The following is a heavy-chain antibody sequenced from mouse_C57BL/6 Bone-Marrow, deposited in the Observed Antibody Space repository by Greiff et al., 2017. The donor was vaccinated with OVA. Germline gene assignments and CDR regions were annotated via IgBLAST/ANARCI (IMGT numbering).Heavy chain of an antibody. CDR1: GYTFTDYY. D-gene: IGHD2-3*01. CDR2: INPNNGGT. CDR3: ANGYSYWYFDV. J-gene: IGHJ1*03. V-gene: IGHV1-26*01. Sequence: VQLQQSGPELVKPGASVKISCKASGYTFTDYYMNWVKQSHGKSLEWIGDINPNNGGTSYNQKFKGKATLTVDKSSSTAYMELRSLTSEDSAVYYCANGYSYWYFDVWGTGTTVTVSS.